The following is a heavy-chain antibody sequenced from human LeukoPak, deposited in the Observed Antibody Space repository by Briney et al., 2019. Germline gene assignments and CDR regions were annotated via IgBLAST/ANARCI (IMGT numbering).Heavy chain of an antibody. D-gene: IGHD3-10*01. CDR3: ARAGGDYYGSGSYWALDY. J-gene: IGHJ4*02. V-gene: IGHV4-4*02. CDR1: GGSISSSNW. Sequence: PSRTLSLTRAVSGGSISSSNWWSWVRQPPGKGREGFGEIYHSGSTNYNPSLKSRVTISVDKSKNQFSLKLSSVTAADTAVYYCARAGGDYYGSGSYWALDYWGQGTLVTVSS. CDR2: IYHSGST.